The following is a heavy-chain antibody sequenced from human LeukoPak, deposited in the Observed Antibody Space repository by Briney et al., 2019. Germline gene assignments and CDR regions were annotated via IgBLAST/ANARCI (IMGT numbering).Heavy chain of an antibody. V-gene: IGHV3-66*01. CDR2: IYSGGNT. J-gene: IGHJ3*01. CDR1: GYTFSSYA. D-gene: IGHD3-10*01. CDR3: ARDKADISGFRGSWAFDL. Sequence: RGSLRLSCADSGYTFSSYAMSWVRQAPGGGLEWVSVIYSGGNTYYADFVKGRFIISRDTSKNTLYLQMNSLRAEDTALYYCARDKADISGFRGSWAFDLWGQGRIVTVSS.